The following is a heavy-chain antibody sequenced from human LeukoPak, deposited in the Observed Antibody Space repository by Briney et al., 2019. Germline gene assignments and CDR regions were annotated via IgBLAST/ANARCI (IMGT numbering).Heavy chain of an antibody. D-gene: IGHD3-10*01. J-gene: IGHJ6*03. CDR2: ISSSGSTI. V-gene: IGHV3-48*03. Sequence: GGSLRLSCATSGFTFSSYEMDWVRQAPGKGLEWVSYISSSGSTIYYADSVKGRFTISRDNAKNSLYLQMNSLRAEDTAVYYCARDATYGSGSYFLYYYYMDVWGKGTTVTISS. CDR3: ARDATYGSGSYFLYYYYMDV. CDR1: GFTFSSYE.